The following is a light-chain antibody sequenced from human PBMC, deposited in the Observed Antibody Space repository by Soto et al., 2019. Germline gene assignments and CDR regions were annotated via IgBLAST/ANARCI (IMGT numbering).Light chain of an antibody. CDR3: QQYHTYSYT. CDR1: QYISKW. V-gene: IGKV1-5*03. Sequence: DIQMTQSPSTLSASVGDRVAITCRASQYISKWLAWYQQKPGKAPKLLIHKASSLQSGVPSRFSGSGSGTEFTLTISSLQPDDFATYYCQQYHTYSYTFGQGTKVEIK. J-gene: IGKJ2*01. CDR2: KAS.